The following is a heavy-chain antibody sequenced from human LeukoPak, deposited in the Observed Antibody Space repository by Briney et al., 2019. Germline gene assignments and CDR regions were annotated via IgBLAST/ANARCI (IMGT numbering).Heavy chain of an antibody. V-gene: IGHV3-21*01. CDR2: ISSSSSYI. J-gene: IGHJ4*02. CDR3: ARVAEAAAFDY. D-gene: IGHD6-13*01. Sequence: SGGSLRLSCAASGFTFSSYSMNWVRQAPGKGLEWVSSISSSSSYIYYADSVKGRFTISRDNAKNSLYLQMNSLRVEDTAVYYCARVAEAAAFDYWGQGTLVTVSS. CDR1: GFTFSSYS.